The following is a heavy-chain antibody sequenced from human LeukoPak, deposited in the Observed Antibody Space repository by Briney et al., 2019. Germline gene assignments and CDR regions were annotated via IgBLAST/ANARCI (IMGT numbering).Heavy chain of an antibody. CDR1: GGSISSSNW. D-gene: IGHD2-8*01. Sequence: SETLSLTCAVSGGSISSSNWWSWVRQPPGKGLEWIGEIYHSGSTTYNPSLQSRVTISVDTSKNQFSLKLTSVTAADTAVYYCARVPQFNGLFDYWGQGTLVTVSS. J-gene: IGHJ4*02. V-gene: IGHV4-4*02. CDR3: ARVPQFNGLFDY. CDR2: IYHSGST.